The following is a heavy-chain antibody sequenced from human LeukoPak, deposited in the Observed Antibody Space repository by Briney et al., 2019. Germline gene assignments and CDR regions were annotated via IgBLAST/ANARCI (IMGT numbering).Heavy chain of an antibody. J-gene: IGHJ6*03. CDR1: GFTFSSYA. CDR2: ITTSSTYT. D-gene: IGHD1-26*01. CDR3: ARDPYSGTYGNTYYYYMDV. V-gene: IGHV3-21*01. Sequence: GGSLRLSCAASGFTFSSYAMSWVRQAPGKGLEWISSITTSSTYTFYEDSVKGQFTIYRDNARTSLYLQMNSLRVEDTAVYYCARDPYSGTYGNTYYYYMDVWGKGTTVTISS.